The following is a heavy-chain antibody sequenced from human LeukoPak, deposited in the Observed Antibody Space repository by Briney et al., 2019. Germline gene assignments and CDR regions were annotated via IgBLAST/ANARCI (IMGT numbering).Heavy chain of an antibody. CDR3: ARYLVPAAAIDY. J-gene: IGHJ4*02. Sequence: ASVKVSCKASGYTFTSYDINWVRQATGQGLEWMGWMNPNSGNTGYAQKFQGRVTMTRDTSISTAYMELSRLRSDDTAVYYCARYLVPAAAIDYWGQGTLVTVSS. CDR2: MNPNSGNT. V-gene: IGHV1-8*02. D-gene: IGHD2-2*01. CDR1: GYTFTSYD.